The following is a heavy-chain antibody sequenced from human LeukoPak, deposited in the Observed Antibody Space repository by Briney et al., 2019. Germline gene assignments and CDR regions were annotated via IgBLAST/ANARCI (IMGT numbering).Heavy chain of an antibody. V-gene: IGHV1-69*13. Sequence: SVKVSCKASGGTFSSYAISWVRQAPGQGLEWMGGIIPILGTANYAQKFQGRVTITADESTSTAYMELSSLRSEDTAVYYCARDKGYYDSSGPTADYGMDVWGQGTTVTVSS. CDR3: ARDKGYYDSSGPTADYGMDV. D-gene: IGHD3-22*01. J-gene: IGHJ6*02. CDR1: GGTFSSYA. CDR2: IIPILGTA.